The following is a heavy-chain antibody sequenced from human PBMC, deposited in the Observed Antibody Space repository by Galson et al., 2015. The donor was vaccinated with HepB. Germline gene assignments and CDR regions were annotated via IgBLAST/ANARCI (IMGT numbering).Heavy chain of an antibody. V-gene: IGHV3-66*01. J-gene: IGHJ4*02. Sequence: SLRLSCAASGFTVSSNYMSWVRQAPGKGLEWVSVIYSGGSTYYADSVKGRFTISRDNSRNTLYLQMNSLRAEDTAVYYCARDEGPYGSGSYYNNYWGQGTLVTVSS. D-gene: IGHD3-10*01. CDR2: IYSGGST. CDR1: GFTVSSNY. CDR3: ARDEGPYGSGSYYNNY.